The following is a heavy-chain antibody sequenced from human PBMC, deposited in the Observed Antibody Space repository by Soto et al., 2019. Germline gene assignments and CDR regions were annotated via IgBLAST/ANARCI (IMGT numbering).Heavy chain of an antibody. CDR1: GGSFSGYY. J-gene: IGHJ4*02. V-gene: IGHV4-34*01. D-gene: IGHD2-8*02. CDR2: INHSGST. CDR3: ARDKITGLFDY. Sequence: QVQLQQWGAGLLKPSETLSLTCAVYGGSFSGYYWTWIRQPPGTGLEWIGEINHSGSTNYNPSLKGXFTISVDTSKNQFSLMLTSVTAADAAVYYCARDKITGLFDYWGQGTLVTVSS.